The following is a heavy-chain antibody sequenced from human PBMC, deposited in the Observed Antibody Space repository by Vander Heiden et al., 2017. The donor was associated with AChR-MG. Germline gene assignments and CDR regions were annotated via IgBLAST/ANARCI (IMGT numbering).Heavy chain of an antibody. CDR3: AREVSDYYGMDV. Sequence: EVQLVETGGGLIQPGGSLRLSCAASGFSVNSNYMSWVRQAPGKGLEWDSVIYSGGSTYYADSVKGRFTISRDNSKNTLYLQMNSLRAEDTAVYYCAREVSDYYGMDVWGQGTTVTVSS. CDR1: GFSVNSNY. CDR2: IYSGGST. J-gene: IGHJ6*02. V-gene: IGHV3-53*02.